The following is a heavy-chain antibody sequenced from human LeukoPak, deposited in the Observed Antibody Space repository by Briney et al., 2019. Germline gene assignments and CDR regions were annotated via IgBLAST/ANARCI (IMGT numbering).Heavy chain of an antibody. J-gene: IGHJ3*02. D-gene: IGHD6-19*01. CDR1: GGSISSSSYY. Sequence: SETLSLTCTVSGGSISSSSYYWGWIRQPPGKGLEWIGSIYYSGSTYYNPSLKSRVTISVDTSKNQFSLKLSSVTAADTAVYYCARLLSSDWYKGAFDIWGQGTMVTVSS. CDR2: IYYSGST. V-gene: IGHV4-39*01. CDR3: ARLLSSDWYKGAFDI.